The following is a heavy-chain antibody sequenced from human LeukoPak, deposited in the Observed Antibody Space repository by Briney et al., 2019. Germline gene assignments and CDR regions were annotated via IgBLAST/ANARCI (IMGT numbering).Heavy chain of an antibody. D-gene: IGHD3-10*01. Sequence: SGTLSLTCTVSGGSVSSGSYYWSWIRQPPGKGLEWIGYIYYTGSTNYNPSLKSRVTISVDTSKNQFSLKLSSVTAADSAVYYCARDGLGPQHWGQGTLVTVSS. CDR3: ARDGLGPQH. CDR1: GGSVSSGSYY. J-gene: IGHJ1*01. V-gene: IGHV4-61*01. CDR2: IYYTGST.